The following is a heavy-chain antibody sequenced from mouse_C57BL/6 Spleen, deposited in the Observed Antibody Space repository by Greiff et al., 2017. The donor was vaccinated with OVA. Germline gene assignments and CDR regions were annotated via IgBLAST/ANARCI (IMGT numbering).Heavy chain of an antibody. CDR3: ARFRYDLY. V-gene: IGHV1-50*01. CDR1: GYTFTSYW. D-gene: IGHD2-4*01. CDR2: IDPSDSYT. Sequence: QVQLQQPGAELVKPGASVKLSCKASGYTFTSYWMQWVKQRPGQGLEWIGEIDPSDSYTNYNQKFKGKATLTVDTSSSTAYMQLSSLTSEDSAVYYCARFRYDLYWGQGTTLTVSS. J-gene: IGHJ2*01.